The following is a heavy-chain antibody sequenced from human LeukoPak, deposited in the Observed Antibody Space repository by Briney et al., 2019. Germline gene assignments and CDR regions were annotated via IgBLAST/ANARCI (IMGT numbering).Heavy chain of an antibody. CDR2: IYYSGST. CDR1: GDSISSYY. CDR3: ARDLLNEGNHLDY. V-gene: IGHV4-30-4*08. Sequence: SETLSLTCTVSGDSISSYYWNWIRQPPGKGLEWIGYIYYSGSTYYNPSLKSRVTISVDTSKNQFSLKLSSVTAADTAVYYCARDLLNEGNHLDYWGQGTLVTVSS. J-gene: IGHJ4*02. D-gene: IGHD4-23*01.